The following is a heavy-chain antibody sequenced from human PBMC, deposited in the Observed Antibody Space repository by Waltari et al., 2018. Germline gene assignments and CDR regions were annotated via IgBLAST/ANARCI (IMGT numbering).Heavy chain of an antibody. J-gene: IGHJ4*02. Sequence: QVQLVESGGGVVQPGRSLRLSCAASGITFSDSAMHWVRQTPGRGLAWVSVIWNDGSYQYYADYVKGRFTISRDNSKNTLYLQMNSLRVEGTGVYYCAKANGSGGFLVDFWGQGTLVTVSS. V-gene: IGHV3-33*06. CDR3: AKANGSGGFLVDF. CDR1: GITFSDSA. CDR2: IWNDGSYQ. D-gene: IGHD3-10*01.